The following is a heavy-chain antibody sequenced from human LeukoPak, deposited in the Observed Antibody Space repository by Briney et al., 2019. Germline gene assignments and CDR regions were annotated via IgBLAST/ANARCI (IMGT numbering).Heavy chain of an antibody. D-gene: IGHD3-9*01. Sequence: GGSLRLSCAASGFTFSEYFMSWIRQAPGKGLEWVANIKQDGSEKYYVDSVRGRFTISRDDSKNSLYLQMNSLRAEDTAVYCCAIERYFDRRAPFDYWGQGTLVTVSS. CDR2: IKQDGSEK. J-gene: IGHJ4*02. CDR3: AIERYFDRRAPFDY. CDR1: GFTFSEYF. V-gene: IGHV3-7*05.